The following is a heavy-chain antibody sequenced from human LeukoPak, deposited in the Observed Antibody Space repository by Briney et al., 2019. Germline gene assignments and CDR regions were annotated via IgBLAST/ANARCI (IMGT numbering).Heavy chain of an antibody. CDR2: IDYSGST. CDR3: ARGADSSGYYSIFYFDY. J-gene: IGHJ4*02. D-gene: IGHD3-22*01. CDR1: GGSISSYY. V-gene: IGHV4-59*01. Sequence: SETLSLTCTVSGGSISSYYWNWIRQPPGKGLEWIGYIDYSGSTNYNPSLRSRVTISVDTSKNQFSLKLSSVTAADTAVYYCARGADSSGYYSIFYFDYWGQGTLVTVSS.